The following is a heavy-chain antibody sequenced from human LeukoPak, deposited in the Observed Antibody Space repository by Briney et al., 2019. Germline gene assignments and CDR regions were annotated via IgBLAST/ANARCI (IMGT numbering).Heavy chain of an antibody. CDR1: GYTFTGYY. J-gene: IGHJ4*02. D-gene: IGHD3-22*01. V-gene: IGHV1-2*06. Sequence: ASVKVSCKASGYTFTGYYMHWVRQAPGQGLEWMGRINPNSGGTNYAQKFQGRVTMTRDTSISTAYMELSRLRSDDTAVYYCARGGDSSGSEPFDYWGQGTLVTVSS. CDR3: ARGGDSSGSEPFDY. CDR2: INPNSGGT.